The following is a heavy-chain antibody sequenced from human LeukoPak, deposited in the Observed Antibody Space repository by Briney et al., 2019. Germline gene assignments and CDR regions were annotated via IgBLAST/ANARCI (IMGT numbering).Heavy chain of an antibody. V-gene: IGHV1-18*01. CDR2: ITTYNGKT. CDR1: GYSYTSYG. J-gene: IGHJ4*02. Sequence: ASVKDSCMASGYSYTSYGITWVRRAPGQGLEWMGWITTYNGKTNYAQNFQTRVTMTTDTSTNTAYMELRSLRSDDTAVYYCARGINYDLLTGYSEGFDFWGQGTPVTVSS. CDR3: ARGINYDLLTGYSEGFDF. D-gene: IGHD3-9*01.